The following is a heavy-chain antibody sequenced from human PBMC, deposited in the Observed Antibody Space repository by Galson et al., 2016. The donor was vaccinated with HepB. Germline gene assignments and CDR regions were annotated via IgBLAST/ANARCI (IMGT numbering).Heavy chain of an antibody. V-gene: IGHV3-53*01. CDR2: IYSEGTT. CDR3: GRDVGP. J-gene: IGHJ5*02. CDR1: GFTVTRNY. Sequence: SLRLSCAASGFTVTRNYMRWFRQAPGKGLEWVSLIYSEGTTDYADSVKGRFTIPRDSSKNTLFLQMNRLRVEDPAVYYCGRDVGPWGRGTLVTVSS.